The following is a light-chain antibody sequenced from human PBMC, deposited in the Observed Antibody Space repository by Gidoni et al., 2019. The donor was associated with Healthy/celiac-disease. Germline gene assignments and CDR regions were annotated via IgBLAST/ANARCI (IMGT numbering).Light chain of an antibody. J-gene: IGKJ4*01. CDR3: QQRSNWPPLT. Sequence: EIVLTQSPPTLSLSPGERATLSCRASQSVSSYLAWYQQKPGQAPRLLIYDASNRATGIPARFSGSGSGTDVSLTISSLEPEDFAVYYCQQRSNWPPLTFGGGTKVEIK. V-gene: IGKV3-11*01. CDR2: DAS. CDR1: QSVSSY.